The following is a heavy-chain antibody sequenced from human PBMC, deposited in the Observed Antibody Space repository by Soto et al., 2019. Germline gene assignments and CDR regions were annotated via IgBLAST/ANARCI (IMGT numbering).Heavy chain of an antibody. V-gene: IGHV4-31*11. CDR3: ASGHDAYKVRY. CDR1: GGSISSGGYS. D-gene: IGHD1-1*01. J-gene: IGHJ4*02. Sequence: TLSLTCAVSGGSISSGGYSWGWIRQPPGKGLEWIGYIYYTGTTYYNPSLKSRPTISIDTSENQFSLKLTSVTAADTAVYFCASGHDAYKVRYWGQGTLVTVSS. CDR2: IYYTGTT.